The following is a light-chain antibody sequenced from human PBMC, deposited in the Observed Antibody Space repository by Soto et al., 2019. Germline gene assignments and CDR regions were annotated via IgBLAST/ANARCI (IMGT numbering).Light chain of an antibody. CDR1: NIGSKS. CDR3: QVWDSSSDHHRVV. V-gene: IGLV3-21*04. Sequence: SYVLTQPPSVSVAPGKTARITCGGNNIGSKSVHWYQQKPGQAPVLVIYYDNDRPSGIPERFSGSNSGNTATLTISRVEARDEADYYCQVWDSSSDHHRVVFGGGTKVTVL. J-gene: IGLJ2*01. CDR2: YDN.